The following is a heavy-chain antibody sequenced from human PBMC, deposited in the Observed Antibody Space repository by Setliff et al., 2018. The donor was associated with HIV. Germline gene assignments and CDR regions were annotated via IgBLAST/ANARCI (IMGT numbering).Heavy chain of an antibody. Sequence: PSETLSLTCAVYGGSFSGYYWSWICQPPGKGLEWIGHIYTSGSTNYNPSLKSRVTISVDTSKNQFSLKLSSVTAADTAVYYCASGYLLTYWGQGTLVTVSS. CDR2: IYTSGST. J-gene: IGHJ4*02. CDR1: GGSFSGYY. V-gene: IGHV4-4*08. CDR3: ASGYLLTY. D-gene: IGHD3-22*01.